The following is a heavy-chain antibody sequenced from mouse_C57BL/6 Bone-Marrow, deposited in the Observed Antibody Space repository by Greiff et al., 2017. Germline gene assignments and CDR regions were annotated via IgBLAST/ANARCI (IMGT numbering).Heavy chain of an antibody. Sequence: VQLQQSGAELVKPGASVKLSCTASGFNIKDYYMHWVKQRTEQGLEWIGRIDPEDGETKYAPKFQGKATIPADTSSNTAYLQLSSLTSEDTAVYYCAGYYGSSPAWFAYWGQGTLVTVSA. J-gene: IGHJ3*01. CDR2: IDPEDGET. CDR1: GFNIKDYY. D-gene: IGHD1-1*01. V-gene: IGHV14-2*01. CDR3: AGYYGSSPAWFAY.